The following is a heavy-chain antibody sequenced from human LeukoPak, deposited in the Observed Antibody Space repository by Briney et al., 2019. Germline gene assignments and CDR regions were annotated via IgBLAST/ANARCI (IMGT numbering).Heavy chain of an antibody. Sequence: GGSLRLSCAASGFIFSPYNMSWIRQDPGKGLERVSFISGGGSTIYYADSVKGRFTISRDNAKNLLYLQMNSLRAEDTAVYYCARDIYYYDSSGYYFPGGSDYWGQGTLVTVSS. J-gene: IGHJ4*02. CDR3: ARDIYYYDSSGYYFPGGSDY. D-gene: IGHD3-22*01. CDR1: GFIFSPYN. V-gene: IGHV3-11*04. CDR2: ISGGGSTI.